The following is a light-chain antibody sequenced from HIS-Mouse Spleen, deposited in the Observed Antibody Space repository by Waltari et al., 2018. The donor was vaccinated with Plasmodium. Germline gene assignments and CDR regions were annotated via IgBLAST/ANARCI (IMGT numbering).Light chain of an antibody. CDR2: GYS. Sequence: SYELTQPPSVSVSPGQTARITCSGVALPKKYAYWYQQKSGQAPVLVIYGYSQRPPGIPEGFSGSSSGTMASLTISGGQVEDESDYYCYSTDSSGNHRVFGGGTKLTVL. CDR1: ALPKKY. J-gene: IGLJ3*02. CDR3: YSTDSSGNHRV. V-gene: IGLV3-10*01.